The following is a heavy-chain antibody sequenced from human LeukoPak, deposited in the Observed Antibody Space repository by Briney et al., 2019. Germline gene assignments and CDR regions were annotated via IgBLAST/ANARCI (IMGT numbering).Heavy chain of an antibody. CDR2: IYYSGST. J-gene: IGHJ6*03. CDR1: GGSISSHY. V-gene: IGHV4-59*11. CDR3: ARRTGYLNYYYYYYMDV. D-gene: IGHD3/OR15-3a*01. Sequence: SETLSLTCTVSGGSISSHYWSWTRQPPGKGLEWIGYIYYSGSTNYNPSLKSRVTISVDTSRNQFSLKLSSVTAADSAVYYCARRTGYLNYYYYYYMDVWGNGTTVTVSS.